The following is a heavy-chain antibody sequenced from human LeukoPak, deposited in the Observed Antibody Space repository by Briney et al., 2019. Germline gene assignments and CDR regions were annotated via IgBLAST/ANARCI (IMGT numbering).Heavy chain of an antibody. D-gene: IGHD6-6*01. Sequence: GGSLRLSCAASGFTVSSYGMHWVRQAPGKGLEWVAFIRYDGSNKYYADSVKGRFTIPRDNSKNTLYLQMNSLRAEDTAVYYCAKDKVGAARPSDAYYNSISYSYYFDYWGQGTLVTVSS. CDR1: GFTVSSYG. CDR3: AKDKVGAARPSDAYYNSISYSYYFDY. CDR2: IRYDGSNK. V-gene: IGHV3-30*02. J-gene: IGHJ4*02.